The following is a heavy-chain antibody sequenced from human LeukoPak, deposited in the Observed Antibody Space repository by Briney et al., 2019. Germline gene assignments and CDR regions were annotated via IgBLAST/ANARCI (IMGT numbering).Heavy chain of an antibody. CDR1: GGTFNIYA. CDR3: ARGMGASVDY. CDR2: IKPIFGTT. V-gene: IGHV1-69*01. D-gene: IGHD1-26*01. Sequence: SVKVSCRASGGTFNIYAFTWVRQAPGQGLEWMGGIKPIFGTTDYAQKFQGRVTLTADESTSTLYMELSRLTSEDTAVYYCARGMGASVDYWGLGTLVTVS. J-gene: IGHJ4*02.